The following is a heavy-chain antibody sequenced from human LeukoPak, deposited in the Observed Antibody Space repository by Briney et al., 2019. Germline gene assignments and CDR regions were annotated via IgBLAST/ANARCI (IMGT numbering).Heavy chain of an antibody. D-gene: IGHD3-22*01. J-gene: IGHJ1*01. Sequence: GASVKVSCKASGYTFTGYYMHWARQAPGQGLDWMGWINPNSGGTNYAQKFQGRVTMTRDTSISTAYMELSRLRSDDTAVYYCARGGRYYYDSSGYPTHWGQGTLVTVSS. CDR3: ARGGRYYYDSSGYPTH. CDR1: GYTFTGYY. CDR2: INPNSGGT. V-gene: IGHV1-2*02.